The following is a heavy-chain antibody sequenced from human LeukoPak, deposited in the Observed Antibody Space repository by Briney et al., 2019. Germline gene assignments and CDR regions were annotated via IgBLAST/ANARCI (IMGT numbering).Heavy chain of an antibody. CDR3: TTGVVVAAKRAFDY. Sequence: GGSLRLSCAASGFTFSSYAMSWVRQAPGKGLEWVSAISGSGGSTYYADSVKGRFTISRDNSKNTLYLQMNSLKTEDTAVYYCTTGVVVAAKRAFDYWGQGTLVTVSS. CDR2: ISGSGGST. J-gene: IGHJ4*02. CDR1: GFTFSSYA. D-gene: IGHD2-15*01. V-gene: IGHV3-23*01.